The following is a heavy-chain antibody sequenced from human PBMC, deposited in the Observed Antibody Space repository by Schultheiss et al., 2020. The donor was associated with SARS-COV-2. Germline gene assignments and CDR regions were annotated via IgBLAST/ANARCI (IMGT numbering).Heavy chain of an antibody. CDR2: ISTYNGHT. J-gene: IGHJ6*03. D-gene: IGHD4-17*01. V-gene: IGHV1-18*01. Sequence: ASVKVSCKASGYTFTSYGISWVRQAPGQGLEWMGWISTYNGHTNYAQKLQGRVTMTTDTSTSTAYMELRSLRSDDTAVYYCARAHGDYYYYYMDVWGKGTTVTVSS. CDR1: GYTFTSYG. CDR3: ARAHGDYYYYYMDV.